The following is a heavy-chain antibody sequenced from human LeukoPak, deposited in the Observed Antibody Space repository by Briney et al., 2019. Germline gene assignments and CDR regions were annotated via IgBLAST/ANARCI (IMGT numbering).Heavy chain of an antibody. Sequence: PGGSLRLSXAASGFTFDEYGMSWVCQAPGKGLEWVSSINWDGGSTAYADSVQGRFTISRDNAKNSLHLQMKSLRAEDTALYYCARDSFSGSSLDYWGQGTLVTVSS. CDR1: GFTFDEYG. J-gene: IGHJ4*02. V-gene: IGHV3-20*04. D-gene: IGHD1-26*01. CDR2: INWDGGST. CDR3: ARDSFSGSSLDY.